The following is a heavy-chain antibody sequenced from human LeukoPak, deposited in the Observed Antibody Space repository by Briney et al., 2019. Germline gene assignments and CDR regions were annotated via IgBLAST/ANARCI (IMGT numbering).Heavy chain of an antibody. CDR1: GYSIISGYS. D-gene: IGHD2-2*02. V-gene: IGHV4-38-2*02. Sequence: PSETLSLTCTVSGYSIISGYSWEWIRQPPGKGLEWIGSFHYSGSTYYNPSLMSRVTISGDTSKNQFSLRLSSVTAADTAVYYCARAYCSSTSCYTEGWSDPWGQGTLATVSS. CDR3: ARAYCSSTSCYTEGWSDP. CDR2: FHYSGST. J-gene: IGHJ5*02.